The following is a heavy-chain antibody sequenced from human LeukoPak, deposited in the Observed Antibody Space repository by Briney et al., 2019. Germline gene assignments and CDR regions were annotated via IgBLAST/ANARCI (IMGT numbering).Heavy chain of an antibody. CDR2: VSGSGDGT. D-gene: IGHD4-17*01. Sequence: PGGSLRLSCAASGFTFTSYAMGWVRQAPGKGLEWVSSVSGSGDGTYYADSVKGRFTISRDNSKKTLDLHMDSLRAEDTAVYYCAKVRLGGNYGDYAVDYWGQGTMVTVSS. CDR3: AKVRLGGNYGDYAVDY. V-gene: IGHV3-23*01. J-gene: IGHJ4*02. CDR1: GFTFTSYA.